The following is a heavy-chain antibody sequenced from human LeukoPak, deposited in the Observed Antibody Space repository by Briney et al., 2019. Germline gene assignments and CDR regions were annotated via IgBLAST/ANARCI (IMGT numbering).Heavy chain of an antibody. J-gene: IGHJ4*02. Sequence: SETLSLTCTVSRGSISNYYWSWIRQPPGKGLEWIGYIYYSGSTNYNPSLKSRVTISVDTSKNQFSLKLSSVTAADTAVYYCARSLPAAMVDLFDYWGQGTLVTVSP. V-gene: IGHV4-59*01. D-gene: IGHD2-2*01. CDR2: IYYSGST. CDR3: ARSLPAAMVDLFDY. CDR1: RGSISNYY.